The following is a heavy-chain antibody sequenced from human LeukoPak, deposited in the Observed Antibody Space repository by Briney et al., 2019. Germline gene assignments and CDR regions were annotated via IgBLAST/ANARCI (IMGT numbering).Heavy chain of an antibody. D-gene: IGHD6-19*01. CDR3: ARGLRRRLVPYDLDY. V-gene: IGHV3-30-3*01. J-gene: IGHJ4*02. CDR2: ISYDGSNK. CDR1: GFTFSSYA. Sequence: GGSLRLSFAASGFTFSSYAMHWVRQAPGKGLEWVAVISYDGSNKYYADSVKGRFTISRDNSKNTLYLQMNSLRAEDTAVYYCARGLRRRLVPYDLDYWGQGTLVTVSS.